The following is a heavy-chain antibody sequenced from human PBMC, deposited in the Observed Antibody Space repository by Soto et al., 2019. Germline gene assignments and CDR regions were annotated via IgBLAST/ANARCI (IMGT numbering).Heavy chain of an antibody. CDR2: IYWDDDK. CDR3: AHTYWCFDC. Sequence: QITLKESGPTLVKPTQTLTLTCTFSGFSLSTSGVGVGWIRQTPGKALEWLALIYWDDDKRYSPSLKSRLTITKDTSKNQLDLTMTNMDPVDTATYYCAHTYWCFDCWGQGTLVTVSS. V-gene: IGHV2-5*02. CDR1: GFSLSTSGVG. J-gene: IGHJ4*02. D-gene: IGHD2-8*02.